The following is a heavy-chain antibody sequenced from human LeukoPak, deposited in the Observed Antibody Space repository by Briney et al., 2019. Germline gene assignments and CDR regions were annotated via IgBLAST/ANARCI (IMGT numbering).Heavy chain of an antibody. CDR3: AKGAYDYIEMGYFDY. Sequence: GGSLRLSCAASGFSFSNFAMSWVRQAPGKGLEWVSLIIGSSGDTFYADSVKGRLTISRDNSKNRLYLQMNSLRAEDTALYYCAKGAYDYIEMGYFDYWGQGTLVTVSS. J-gene: IGHJ4*02. CDR2: IIGSSGDT. CDR1: GFSFSNFA. V-gene: IGHV3-23*01. D-gene: IGHD5-12*01.